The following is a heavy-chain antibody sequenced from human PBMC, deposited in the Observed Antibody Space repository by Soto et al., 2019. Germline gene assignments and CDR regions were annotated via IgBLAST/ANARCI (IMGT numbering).Heavy chain of an antibody. CDR3: ATGLGAAVPTWFDY. J-gene: IGHJ4*02. CDR2: IYSGGNT. Sequence: EVQPVESGGGLVQPGGSLRLSCAASGFSVSSNHMNWVRQAPGKGLEWVSIIYSGGNTYYADSVKGRFTISRDNSKNTLFLQMNSLTAEDTALYHCATGLGAAVPTWFDYWGQGILVTVSS. D-gene: IGHD6-13*01. CDR1: GFSVSSNH. V-gene: IGHV3-66*01.